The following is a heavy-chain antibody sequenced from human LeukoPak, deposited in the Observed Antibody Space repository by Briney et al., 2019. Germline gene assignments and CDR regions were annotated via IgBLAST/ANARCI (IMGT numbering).Heavy chain of an antibody. CDR3: ARHPPQGYSSGLYYFDY. CDR2: IYDSGRT. V-gene: IGHV4-59*08. J-gene: IGHJ4*02. Sequence: PSETLSLTCTVSGGSISSYYWSWIRQPPGKGLEWIGYIYDSGRTNYNPSLKCRVTISVDTSKNQFSLKLSSVTAADTAVYYCARHPPQGYSSGLYYFDYWGQGTLVTVSS. CDR1: GGSISSYY. D-gene: IGHD6-19*01.